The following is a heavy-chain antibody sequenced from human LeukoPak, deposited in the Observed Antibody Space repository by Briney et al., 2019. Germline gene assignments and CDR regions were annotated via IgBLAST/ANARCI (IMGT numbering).Heavy chain of an antibody. CDR1: GASISSSIYY. CDR2: IYYSGST. J-gene: IGHJ4*02. Sequence: SETLSLTCTVSGASISSSIYYWGWIRQPPGKGLEWIGSIYYSGSTYYNPSLKSRVTISVDTSKNQFSPKLTSVTAADTALYYCARHYYGSGRRDYWGQGTLVTVSS. CDR3: ARHYYGSGRRDY. V-gene: IGHV4-39*01. D-gene: IGHD3-10*01.